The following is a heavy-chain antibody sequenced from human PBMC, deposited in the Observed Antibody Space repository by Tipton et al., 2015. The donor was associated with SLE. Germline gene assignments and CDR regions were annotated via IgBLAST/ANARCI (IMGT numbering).Heavy chain of an antibody. Sequence: LRLSCTVSGGSISSGGYCWSWIRQHPGKGLEWIGYISYSGSTFYNPSLQSRVTISVDTSMNQFSLNLSSVTAADTAVYYCARDSERIDWLSEGYYYYYMDVWGKGTTVTVSS. D-gene: IGHD3-9*01. CDR3: ARDSERIDWLSEGYYYYYMDV. J-gene: IGHJ6*03. V-gene: IGHV4-31*03. CDR2: ISYSGST. CDR1: GGSISSGGYC.